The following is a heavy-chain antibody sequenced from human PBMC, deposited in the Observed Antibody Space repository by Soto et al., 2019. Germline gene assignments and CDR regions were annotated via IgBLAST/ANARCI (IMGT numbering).Heavy chain of an antibody. V-gene: IGHV4-31*03. CDR2: IYYSGST. D-gene: IGHD5-18*01. J-gene: IGHJ4*02. CDR1: GGSISSGGYY. CDR3: ARDSYGTLGRYFDY. Sequence: SETLSLTCTVSGGSISSGGYYWSWIRQHPGKGLEWIGYIYYSGSTYYNPSLKSRVTISVDTSKNQFSLKLSSVTAADTAVYYCARDSYGTLGRYFDYWGQGTLVTVSS.